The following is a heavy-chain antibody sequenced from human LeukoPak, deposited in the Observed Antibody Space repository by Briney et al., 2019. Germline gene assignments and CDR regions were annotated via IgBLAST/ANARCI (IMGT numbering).Heavy chain of an antibody. V-gene: IGHV3-30*04. J-gene: IGHJ6*04. CDR1: EFTFSSYA. CDR3: ARGGHAVAGLPGGWTYYYYYGMDV. CDR2: ISYDGSNK. Sequence: GGSLRLSCAASEFTFSSYAMHWVRQAPGRGLEGVAVISYDGSNKYYADSVKGRFTISRDNSKNTLYLQMNSLRAEDTVVYYCARGGHAVAGLPGGWTYYYYYGMDVWGKGTTVTVSS. D-gene: IGHD6-19*01.